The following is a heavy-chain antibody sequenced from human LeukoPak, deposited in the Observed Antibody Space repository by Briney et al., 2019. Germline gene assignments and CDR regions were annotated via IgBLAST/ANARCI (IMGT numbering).Heavy chain of an antibody. D-gene: IGHD6-13*01. J-gene: IGHJ4*02. V-gene: IGHV3-48*01. CDR3: ARGVLKISSSWSSYFDY. CDR2: ISSSSSTI. Sequence: PGGSLRLSCAASGFTFSSYSMNWVRQAPGKGLEWASYISSSSSTIYYADSVKGRFTISRDNAKNSLYLQMNSLRAEDTAVYYCARGVLKISSSWSSYFDYWGQGTLVTVSS. CDR1: GFTFSSYS.